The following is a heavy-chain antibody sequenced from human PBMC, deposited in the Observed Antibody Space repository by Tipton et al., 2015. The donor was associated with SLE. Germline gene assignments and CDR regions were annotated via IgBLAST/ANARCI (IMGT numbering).Heavy chain of an antibody. CDR1: GDSVSSNSAA. Sequence: GLVKPSQTLSLTCAISGDSVSSNSAAWNWVSQSPSRGLEGLGMTYYSSKGYNDYAVSVKSRITINPDTSKNQFSLQLNSVTPEDTAVYYCARDMDSSSSYWGQGNLVTVSS. CDR2: TYYSSKGYN. CDR3: ARDMDSSSSY. J-gene: IGHJ4*02. V-gene: IGHV6-1*01. D-gene: IGHD6-13*01.